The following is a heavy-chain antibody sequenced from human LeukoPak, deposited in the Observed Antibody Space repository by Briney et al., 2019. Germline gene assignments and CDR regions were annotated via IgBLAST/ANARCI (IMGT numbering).Heavy chain of an antibody. D-gene: IGHD4-11*01. CDR1: GFTFSDYS. Sequence: GGSVRLSCAASGFTFSDYSMHWVRQAPGKGLVWVSRINPDGSSASYADSVKGRFTISRDNAKNTLYLQMNSLRAEDTAVYYCARFKVTVTSIPWGQGTLVTVSS. CDR3: ARFKVTVTSIP. CDR2: INPDGSSA. J-gene: IGHJ5*02. V-gene: IGHV3-74*01.